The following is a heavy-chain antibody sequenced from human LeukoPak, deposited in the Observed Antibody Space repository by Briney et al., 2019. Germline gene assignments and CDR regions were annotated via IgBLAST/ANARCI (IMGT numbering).Heavy chain of an antibody. J-gene: IGHJ4*02. V-gene: IGHV3-23*01. CDR2: ISGSGGST. D-gene: IGHD2-15*01. CDR3: AKGSCSGGSCCLPQDYFDY. CDR1: GFTFSSYA. Sequence: GGSLRLSCAASGFTFSSYAMSWVRQAPGKGLEWVSAISGSGGSTYYADSVKGRFTISRDNSKNTLYLQMNSLRAEDTAVYYCAKGSCSGGSCCLPQDYFDYWGQGTLVTVSS.